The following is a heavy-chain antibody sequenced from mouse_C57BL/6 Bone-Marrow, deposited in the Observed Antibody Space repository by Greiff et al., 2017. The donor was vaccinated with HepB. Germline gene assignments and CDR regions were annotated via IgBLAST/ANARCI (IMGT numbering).Heavy chain of an antibody. CDR3: TRDDYGSPFDY. CDR2: ISSGGDYI. J-gene: IGHJ2*01. CDR1: GFTFSSYA. Sequence: EVQRVESGEGLVKPGGSLKLSCAASGFTFSSYAMSWVRQTPEKRLEWVAYISSGGDYIYYADTVKGRFTISSDNARNTLYLQMSSLKSEDTAMYYCTRDDYGSPFDYWGQGTTLTVSS. D-gene: IGHD1-1*01. V-gene: IGHV5-9-1*02.